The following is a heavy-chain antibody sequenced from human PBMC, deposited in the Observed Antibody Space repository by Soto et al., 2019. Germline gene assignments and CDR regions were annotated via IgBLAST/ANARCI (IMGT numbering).Heavy chain of an antibody. CDR2: ISGSGGSA. CDR1: RFTFSNYA. CDR3: VREASGWYSRGSFDF. Sequence: PGGSLRLSCAASRFTFSNYAMNWVRQAPGKGLEWVSVISGSGGSASYADSVQGRFTISRDDSNNTLYLQMNSLRAEDTAIYSCVREASGWYSRGSFDFWGRGTMVTVSS. V-gene: IGHV3-23*01. D-gene: IGHD6-19*01. J-gene: IGHJ3*01.